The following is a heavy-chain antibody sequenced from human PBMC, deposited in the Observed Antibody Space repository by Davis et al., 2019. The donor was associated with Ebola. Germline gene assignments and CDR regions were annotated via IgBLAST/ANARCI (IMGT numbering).Heavy chain of an antibody. Sequence: PGGSLRLSCAASGFTFDDYDMSWVRQVPGKGLEWVSGINWNGGSRGYGDSVKGRFTISRDNAKNSLYLQMNSLRAEDTALYHCARDSDARERYFDLWGRGTLVTVSS. J-gene: IGHJ2*01. D-gene: IGHD3-10*02. CDR2: INWNGGSR. CDR3: ARDSDARERYFDL. V-gene: IGHV3-20*01. CDR1: GFTFDDYD.